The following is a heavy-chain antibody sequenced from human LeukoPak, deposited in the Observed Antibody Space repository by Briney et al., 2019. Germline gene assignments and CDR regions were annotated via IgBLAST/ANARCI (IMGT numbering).Heavy chain of an antibody. J-gene: IGHJ4*02. CDR1: GYTFTSYY. Sequence: ASVKVSCKASGYTFTSYYMHWVRQAPGQGLEWMGIINPSGGSTSYAQKFQGRVTMTRDTSTSTVYMELNSLRAEDTAVYYCARALWEQRSSAYFDYWGQGTLVTVSS. V-gene: IGHV1-46*01. CDR3: ARALWEQRSSAYFDY. D-gene: IGHD1-26*01. CDR2: INPSGGST.